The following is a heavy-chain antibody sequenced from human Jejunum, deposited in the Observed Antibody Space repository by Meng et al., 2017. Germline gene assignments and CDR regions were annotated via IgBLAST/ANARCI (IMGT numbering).Heavy chain of an antibody. CDR2: ITIYNGNT. CDR3: AREAYADYPCFDL. D-gene: IGHD4-17*01. CDR1: GYSFSSYA. V-gene: IGHV1-18*01. J-gene: IGHJ4*02. Sequence: VQLVQSGDEVTNPGGSVKVSCKASGYSFSSYAITWVRQAPGQGLEWMGYITIYNGNTKYAQNLQGRVTLTTDTSTSTAYMELRSLRYDDTAVYYCAREAYADYPCFDLWGQGTLVTVSS.